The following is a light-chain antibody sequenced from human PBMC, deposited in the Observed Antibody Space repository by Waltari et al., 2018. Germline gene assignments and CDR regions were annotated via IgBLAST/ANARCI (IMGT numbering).Light chain of an antibody. V-gene: IGLV2-23*03. Sequence: QSALTQPASVSGSPGQSITLSCTGTSSDVGSYNLVSWYQQHPGKAPKRMIYEGSKRPSGVSNRFSGSKSGNTASLTISGLQAEDEADYYCYSYAGSNTFVFGGGTKLTVL. CDR1: SSDVGSYNL. CDR3: YSYAGSNTFV. J-gene: IGLJ2*01. CDR2: EGS.